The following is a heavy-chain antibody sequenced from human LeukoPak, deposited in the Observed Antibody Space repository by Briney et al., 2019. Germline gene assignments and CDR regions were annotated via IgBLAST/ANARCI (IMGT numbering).Heavy chain of an antibody. V-gene: IGHV3-9*01. CDR3: GKGSAAAAVPFDL. J-gene: IGHJ4*02. D-gene: IGHD6-13*01. Sequence: GGSLRLSCAASGFTFDDYAMHWVRQAPGKGLEWVSGISWNSGSIGYADSVKGRFTISRDNAKNSLYLQMNSLRAEDTALYYCGKGSAAAAVPFDLWGQGNLV. CDR2: ISWNSGSI. CDR1: GFTFDDYA.